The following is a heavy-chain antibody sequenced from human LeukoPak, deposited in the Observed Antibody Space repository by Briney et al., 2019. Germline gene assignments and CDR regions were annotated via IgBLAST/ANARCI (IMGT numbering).Heavy chain of an antibody. J-gene: IGHJ4*02. CDR2: IYPSDSDT. D-gene: IGHD3-22*01. Sequence: GESLKISCKWSGYSFTIDWIGCVRQMPGKGLEWMGIIYPSDSDTRYSPSFHGQVSISADKSISTAYLQWTGLKASDTAMYYCARAVVSSGYHPDYFDYWGQGTLVTVSS. CDR1: GYSFTIDW. CDR3: ARAVVSSGYHPDYFDY. V-gene: IGHV5-51*01.